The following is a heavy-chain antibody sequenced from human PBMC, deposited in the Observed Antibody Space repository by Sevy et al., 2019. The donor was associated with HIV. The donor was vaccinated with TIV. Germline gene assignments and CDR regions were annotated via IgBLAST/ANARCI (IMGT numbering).Heavy chain of an antibody. V-gene: IGHV3-15*01. CDR1: GFTFRNAW. CDR3: AAGLGASDFDY. D-gene: IGHD1-26*01. J-gene: IGHJ4*02. Sequence: GGSLRLSCATSGFTFRNAWMSWVRQAPGKGLEWVGHIKSKNERATRDFAAPVKGRFAISRDDSKNMVYLQMDDLKTEDTAVYYCAAGLGASDFDYWGRGIMVTVSS. CDR2: IKSKNERATR.